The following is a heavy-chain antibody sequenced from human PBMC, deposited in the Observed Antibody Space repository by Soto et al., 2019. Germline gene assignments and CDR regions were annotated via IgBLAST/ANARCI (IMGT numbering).Heavy chain of an antibody. J-gene: IGHJ6*02. D-gene: IGHD6-13*01. V-gene: IGHV1-69*02. Sequence: QVQLVQSGAEVKKPGSSVKVSCKASGGTFSSYTISWVRQAPGQGLEWMGRIIPSLGIANYEQKFQGRVTITADKVTSKAYLELRNLRSEDAAADYWARGFPLAAAAPWGMDVWGQGTTVTVSS. CDR2: IIPSLGIA. CDR1: GGTFSSYT. CDR3: ARGFPLAAAAPWGMDV.